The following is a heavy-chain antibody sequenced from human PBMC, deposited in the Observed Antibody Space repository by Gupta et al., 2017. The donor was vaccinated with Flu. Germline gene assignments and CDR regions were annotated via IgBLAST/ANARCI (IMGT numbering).Heavy chain of an antibody. CDR1: GFTFSSYG. D-gene: IGHD3-9*01. J-gene: IGHJ6*02. CDR3: AKDLMDFDIRTGYHIPSENYGLDV. V-gene: IGHV3-30*18. CDR2: MSYDGSNK. Sequence: GGGVVQPGTSLRLSCAASGFTFSSYGMHWVRQAPGKGLQWVAVMSYDGSNKYYADSAKGRFTISRDNSKNTLYLQISSLRVEDTAVYYCAKDLMDFDIRTGYHIPSENYGLDVWGQGTTVTVSS.